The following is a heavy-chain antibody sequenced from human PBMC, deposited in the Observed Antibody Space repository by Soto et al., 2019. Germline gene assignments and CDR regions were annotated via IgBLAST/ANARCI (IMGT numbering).Heavy chain of an antibody. V-gene: IGHV4-61*01. Sequence: QVQLQESGPGLVKPSETLSLTCTVSGGSVSSGTYYWSWIRQPPGKGLEWIGYIYYTGSTKYNPSLESRVTISLDSSKTQFSLKLSSVTAADTAVYYCARSSDSSGYYYRLGYWGQGTLVTVSS. J-gene: IGHJ4*02. CDR1: GGSVSSGTYY. D-gene: IGHD3-22*01. CDR2: IYYTGST. CDR3: ARSSDSSGYYYRLGY.